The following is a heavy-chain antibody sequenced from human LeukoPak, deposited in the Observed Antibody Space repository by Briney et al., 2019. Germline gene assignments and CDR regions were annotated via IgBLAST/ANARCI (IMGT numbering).Heavy chain of an antibody. CDR1: GGTFSSYA. CDR3: ARGPHWDPHFDY. D-gene: IGHD7-27*01. Sequence: ASVKVSCKASGGTFSSYAISWVRQAPGQGLEWMGWINPNSGGTNSAQEFQGRVTMTRDTSISTAYMELTRLRSDDTAVYYCARGPHWDPHFDYWGQGTLVTVSS. J-gene: IGHJ4*02. CDR2: INPNSGGT. V-gene: IGHV1-2*02.